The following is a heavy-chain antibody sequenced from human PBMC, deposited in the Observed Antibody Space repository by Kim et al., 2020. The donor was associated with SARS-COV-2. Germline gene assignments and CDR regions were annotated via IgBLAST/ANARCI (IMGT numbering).Heavy chain of an antibody. Sequence: GGSLRLSCEASGFTFDRYAMSWARQAPGKGLEWVSTISPDGSGTHYADSVKGRFTISRDNSKSTFFLHMNRLRAGDTAIYYCEASDFCGQGSLVTVSS. CDR1: GFTFDRYA. J-gene: IGHJ4*02. V-gene: IGHV3-23*01. CDR2: ISPDGSGT. CDR3: EASDF.